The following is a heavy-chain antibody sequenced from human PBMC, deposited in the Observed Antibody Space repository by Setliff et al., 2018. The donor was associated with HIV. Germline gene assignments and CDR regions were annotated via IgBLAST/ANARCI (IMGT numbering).Heavy chain of an antibody. J-gene: IGHJ4*02. CDR2: ISSDGIIT. Sequence: PGGSLRLSCAASGFSSSSYWMHWVRQAPGKGLVWVSRISSDGIITNYADSVKGRFTISRDNAKNTLYLQMNSLRAEDTAVYYCARARNGWLLDYWGQGTLVTAPQ. V-gene: IGHV3-74*01. D-gene: IGHD6-19*01. CDR1: GFSSSSYW. CDR3: ARARNGWLLDY.